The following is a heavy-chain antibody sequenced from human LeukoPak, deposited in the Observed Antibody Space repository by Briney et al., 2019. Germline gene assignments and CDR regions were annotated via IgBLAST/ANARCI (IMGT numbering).Heavy chain of an antibody. CDR3: AKRGVVIRVILVGFHKEAYYFDS. V-gene: IGHV3-23*01. CDR2: ISGSGGGT. CDR1: GITLSNYG. D-gene: IGHD3-22*01. J-gene: IGHJ4*02. Sequence: GGSLRLSCAVSGITLSNYGMSWVRQAPGKGLEWVAGISGSGGGTNYADSVKGRFTISRDNPKNTLFLQMNNLRAEDTAVYFCAKRGVVIRVILVGFHKEAYYFDSWGQGAMVTVSS.